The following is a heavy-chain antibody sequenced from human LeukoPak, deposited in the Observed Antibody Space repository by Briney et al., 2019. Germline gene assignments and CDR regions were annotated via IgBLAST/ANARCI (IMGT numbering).Heavy chain of an antibody. CDR3: VKITTRPGVGVSNDDY. Sequence: GGSLRLSCAASGFTFSSYAMSWVRQAPGKGLEWVSAISGSGGSTYYADSVKGRFTISRDNSKNTLYLQMNSLRAEDTAVYYCVKITTRPGVGVSNDDYWGQGTLVTVSS. CDR2: ISGSGGST. J-gene: IGHJ4*02. CDR1: GFTFSSYA. D-gene: IGHD3-10*01. V-gene: IGHV3-23*01.